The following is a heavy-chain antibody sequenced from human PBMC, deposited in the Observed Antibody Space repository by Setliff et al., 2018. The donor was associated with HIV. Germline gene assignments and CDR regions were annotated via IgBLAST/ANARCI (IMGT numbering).Heavy chain of an antibody. J-gene: IGHJ4*02. V-gene: IGHV3-11*01. CDR3: ARDKDEDYGSTSFDY. CDR1: GFTFSDYY. CDR2: ISRDGNTI. Sequence: GGSLSLSCAASGFTFSDYYMSWLRQAPGKGLEWVSYISRDGNTIYYADSVKGRFTISRDNAKNSLYLQLNSLRPEDTAVYYCARDKDEDYGSTSFDYWGQGILVTVSS. D-gene: IGHD4-17*01.